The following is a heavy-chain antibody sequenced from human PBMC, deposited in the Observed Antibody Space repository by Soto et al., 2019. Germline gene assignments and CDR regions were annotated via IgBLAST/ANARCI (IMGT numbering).Heavy chain of an antibody. J-gene: IGHJ5*02. CDR1: GGSISSGGYY. CDR2: IYYSGKT. D-gene: IGHD3-10*01. Sequence: SETLSLTCSVSGGSISSGGYYWSWIRQHPGKGLEWIGYIYYSGKTYYNSSLKSRVTISLDTSKNQFSLKLTSVIVADTAVYYCARISGGPWGQGTLVTVSS. V-gene: IGHV4-31*03. CDR3: ARISGGP.